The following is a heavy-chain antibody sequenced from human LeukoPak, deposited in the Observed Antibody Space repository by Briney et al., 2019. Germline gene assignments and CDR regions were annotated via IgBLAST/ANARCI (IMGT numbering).Heavy chain of an antibody. Sequence: GGSLRLSCTVSGFTVSSNSMSWVRQAPRHGLEGGSFIYRDNTHYSHSVKGRFTISRDNSKNTLYLQMNSLRAEDTAVYYCARRAGAYSHPYDYWGQGTLVTVCS. D-gene: IGHD4/OR15-4a*01. CDR1: GFTVSSNS. V-gene: IGHV3-53*01. CDR2: IYRDNT. J-gene: IGHJ4*02. CDR3: ARRAGAYSHPYDY.